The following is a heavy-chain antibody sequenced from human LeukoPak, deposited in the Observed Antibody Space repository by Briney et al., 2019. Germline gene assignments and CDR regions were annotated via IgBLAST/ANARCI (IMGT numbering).Heavy chain of an antibody. CDR3: ARGGRGSAAVVAPRSFDI. V-gene: IGHV3-30*03. D-gene: IGHD3-22*01. Sequence: GRSLRLSCAASGFTFSTFGMHWVRQAPGKGLEWVAVIAYDGSNIYYADSVKGRFIISRDISKNTLFLQMNSLRAEDSALYYCARGGRGSAAVVAPRSFDIWGQGTMVTVSS. J-gene: IGHJ3*02. CDR2: IAYDGSNI. CDR1: GFTFSTFG.